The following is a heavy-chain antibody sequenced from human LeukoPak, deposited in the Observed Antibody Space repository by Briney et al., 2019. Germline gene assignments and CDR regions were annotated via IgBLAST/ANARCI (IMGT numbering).Heavy chain of an antibody. J-gene: IGHJ4*02. V-gene: IGHV4-59*01. CDR1: GGSISRYY. D-gene: IGHD2/OR15-2a*01. CDR3: AREGGFYRPLDY. CDR2: IFYSGST. Sequence: SSETLSLTCTVSGGSISRYYWSWIRQPPGKGLEWIGYIFYSGSTNYNPSLKSRVTISLDTSKNQFSLKLSSVTAADTAVYYCAREGGFYRPLDYSGPGTLVIVSS.